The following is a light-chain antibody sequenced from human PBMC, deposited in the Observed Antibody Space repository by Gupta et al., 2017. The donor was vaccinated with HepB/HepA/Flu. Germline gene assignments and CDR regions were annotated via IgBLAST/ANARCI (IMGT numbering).Light chain of an antibody. Sequence: IVLTQSPATLSLSPGERATLSCRASENIRAYLAWYQQKRGQAPRRLIYEVVKRATGIPARFTGSGSGTDFTLTISSLEPEDFAVYYCQQRSKWPLTFGGGTKVEIK. CDR2: EVV. V-gene: IGKV3-11*01. J-gene: IGKJ4*01. CDR3: QQRSKWPLT. CDR1: ENIRAY.